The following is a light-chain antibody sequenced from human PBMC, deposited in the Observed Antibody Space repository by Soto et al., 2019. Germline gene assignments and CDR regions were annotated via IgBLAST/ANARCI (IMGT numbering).Light chain of an antibody. CDR1: QSVSSY. Sequence: EIVLTQSPATLSLSPGERATLSCRASQSVSSYLAWYQQKPGQAPRLLIYGASNRAPGIPARFSGSGSGTDFTLTISSLEPEDSAVYYCQQRSDSWTFGQGTKVEIK. J-gene: IGKJ1*01. CDR2: GAS. CDR3: QQRSDSWT. V-gene: IGKV3-11*01.